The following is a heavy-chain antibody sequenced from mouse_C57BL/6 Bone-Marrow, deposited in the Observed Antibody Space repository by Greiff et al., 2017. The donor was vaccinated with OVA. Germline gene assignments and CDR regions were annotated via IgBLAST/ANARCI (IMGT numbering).Heavy chain of an antibody. Sequence: EVQLVESGGGLVKPGGSLKLSCAASGFTFSDYGMHWVRQAPEKGLEWVAYISSGSSTIYYADTVKGRFTISRNNAKSTLFLQMTSLRSEDKAVSYCACRGYGSIYYWGEGTTLTVSS. D-gene: IGHD1-1*01. CDR1: GFTFSDYG. CDR3: ACRGYGSIYY. V-gene: IGHV5-17*01. CDR2: ISSGSSTI. J-gene: IGHJ2*01.